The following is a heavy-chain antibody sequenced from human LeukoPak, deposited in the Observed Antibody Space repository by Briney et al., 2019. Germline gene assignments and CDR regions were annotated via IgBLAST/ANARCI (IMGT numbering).Heavy chain of an antibody. CDR3: AKGSGSYSRNGPGY. Sequence: SGGSLRLSCVASGFTLSSYGMHWVRQAPGKGLEWVALISYDGSQKYYADSVKGRFTISRDNSKNTLYLQMNSLRAEDTAVYYCAKGSGSYSRNGPGYWGQGTLVTVSS. CDR2: ISYDGSQK. D-gene: IGHD1-26*01. J-gene: IGHJ4*02. CDR1: GFTLSSYG. V-gene: IGHV3-30*18.